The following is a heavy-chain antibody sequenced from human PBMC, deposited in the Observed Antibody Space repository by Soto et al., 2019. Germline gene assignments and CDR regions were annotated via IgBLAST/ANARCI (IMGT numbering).Heavy chain of an antibody. CDR1: GFTFSSYA. CDR3: AKAGFGVVIETFDP. Sequence: GGSLRLSCAASGFTFSSYAMSWISQAPGKGLEWVSAISGSGGSTYYADSVKGRFTISRDNSKNTLYLQMNSPRAEDTAVYYCAKAGFGVVIETFDPWGQGTLVTVSS. D-gene: IGHD3-3*01. J-gene: IGHJ5*02. V-gene: IGHV3-23*01. CDR2: ISGSGGST.